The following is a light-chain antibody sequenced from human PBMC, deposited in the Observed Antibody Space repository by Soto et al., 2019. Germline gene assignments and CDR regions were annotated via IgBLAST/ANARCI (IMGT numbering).Light chain of an antibody. Sequence: QVTESLSPVSGSFGARVTITCRASQTISSWLAWYQQKPGKAPKLLIYKASTLKSGVPSRFSGSGSGTEFTLTISSLQPDDFATYYCQHYNSYSEAFGQGTKVDIK. CDR2: KAS. J-gene: IGKJ1*01. CDR3: QHYNSYSEA. CDR1: QTISSW. V-gene: IGKV1-5*03.